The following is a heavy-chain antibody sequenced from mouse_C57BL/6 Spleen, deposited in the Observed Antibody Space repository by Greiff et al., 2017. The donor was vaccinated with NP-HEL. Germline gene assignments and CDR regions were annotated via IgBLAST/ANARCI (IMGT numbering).Heavy chain of an antibody. CDR3: ARDSGTGFAY. J-gene: IGHJ3*01. CDR2: ISDGGSYT. CDR1: GFTFSSYA. Sequence: EVKLVESGGGLVKPGGSLKLSCAASGFTFSSYAMSWVRQTSEKRLEWVATISDGGSYTYYPDNVKGRFTISRDNAKNNLYLQMSHLKSEDTAMYYCARDSGTGFAYWGQGTLVTVSA. V-gene: IGHV5-4*01. D-gene: IGHD4-1*01.